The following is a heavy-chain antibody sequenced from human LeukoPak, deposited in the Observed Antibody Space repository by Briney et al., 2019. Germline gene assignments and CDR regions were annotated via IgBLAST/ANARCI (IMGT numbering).Heavy chain of an antibody. CDR3: ARMRAYSNVYYFDY. J-gene: IGHJ4*02. D-gene: IGHD4-11*01. Sequence: SGPTLVNPTQTLTLTCTFSGFSLSTSGMCVTWIRQPPGKALEWLARIDWDDDKYYSTSLKTRLTISKDTSKNQVVLTMTNMDPADTATYYCARMRAYSNVYYFDYWGQGTLVTVSS. CDR1: GFSLSTSGMC. CDR2: IDWDDDK. V-gene: IGHV2-70*11.